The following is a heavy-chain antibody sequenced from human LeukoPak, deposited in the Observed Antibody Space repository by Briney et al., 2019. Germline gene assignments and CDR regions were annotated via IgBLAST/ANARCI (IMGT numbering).Heavy chain of an antibody. CDR3: AKGGTTVVDY. Sequence: RGSLRLSCGATGFTISSYWMHWVRQAPGKGLVWVSRINGDGSSTTYADSVKGRFTISRDNAKNTLYLQMNSLRAEDTAVYYCAKGGTTVVDYWGQGTLVTVPS. J-gene: IGHJ4*02. CDR2: INGDGSST. V-gene: IGHV3-74*03. D-gene: IGHD4-23*01. CDR1: GFTISSYW.